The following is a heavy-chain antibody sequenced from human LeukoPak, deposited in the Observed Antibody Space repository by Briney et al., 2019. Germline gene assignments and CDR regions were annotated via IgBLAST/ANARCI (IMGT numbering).Heavy chain of an antibody. CDR1: GGSFSGYY. Sequence: SETLSLTCTVYGGSFSGYYWSWIRQPPGKGLEWIGESHHSGSTNYNPSLKSRVTISVDTSKNQFSLRLSSVTAADTAVYYCARTSNIAAAGNGMDGWGQGTTVTVSA. D-gene: IGHD6-13*01. CDR3: ARTSNIAAAGNGMDG. J-gene: IGHJ6*01. V-gene: IGHV4-34*01. CDR2: SHHSGST.